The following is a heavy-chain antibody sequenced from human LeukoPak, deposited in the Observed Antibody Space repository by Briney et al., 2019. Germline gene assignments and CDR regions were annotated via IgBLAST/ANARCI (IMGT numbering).Heavy chain of an antibody. D-gene: IGHD2-21*02. J-gene: IGHJ4*02. V-gene: IGHV3-53*01. CDR2: IYSGGST. CDR1: GFTFSNYW. CDR3: ATTTAYCGGDCYSDY. Sequence: GGSLRLSCEASGFTFSNYWMHWVRQAPGKGLEWVSVIYSGGSTYYADSVKGRFTISRDNSKNTLYLQMNSLRAEDTAVYYCATTTAYCGGDCYSDYWGQGTLVTVSS.